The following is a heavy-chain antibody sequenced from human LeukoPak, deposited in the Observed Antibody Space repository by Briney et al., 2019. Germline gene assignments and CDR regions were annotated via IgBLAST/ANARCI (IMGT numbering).Heavy chain of an antibody. V-gene: IGHV3-23*01. CDR3: AKGSTIFGVGKYYFDY. J-gene: IGHJ4*02. CDR1: GFTFSSYA. D-gene: IGHD3-3*01. Sequence: PGGSLRLSCAASGFTFSSYAMSWVRQAPGKGLEWVSAISGSGGSTYYADSVKGRFTISRDNSKNTLYLQMNSLRAEDSAVYYCAKGSTIFGVGKYYFDYWGQGTLVTVSS. CDR2: ISGSGGST.